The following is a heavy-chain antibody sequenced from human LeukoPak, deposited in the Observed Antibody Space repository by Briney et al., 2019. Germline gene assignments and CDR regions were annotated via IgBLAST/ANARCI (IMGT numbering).Heavy chain of an antibody. D-gene: IGHD2-21*02. J-gene: IGHJ3*02. V-gene: IGHV3-23*01. Sequence: GGSLRLSCAASGFTFSSYGMNWVRQAPGKGLEWVSGISGRSSSTYYADSVKGRFTISRDNSKNTLYLQMNSLRAEDTAVYYCAKTVVVTANPRAFDIWGQGTMVTVSS. CDR1: GFTFSSYG. CDR2: ISGRSSST. CDR3: AKTVVVTANPRAFDI.